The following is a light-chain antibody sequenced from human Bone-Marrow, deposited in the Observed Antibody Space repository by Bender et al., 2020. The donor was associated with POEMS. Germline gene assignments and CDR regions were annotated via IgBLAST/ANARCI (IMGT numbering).Light chain of an antibody. Sequence: QSVLTQPPSASGTPGQRVTISCSGGSSNIGAHAVNWYQHLPGTAPKLLIYSSHRRPSEVPDRFSGSGSGTSASLAISGLQSEDEADYYCEVWDDSLNGWVFGGGTKLTVL. CDR3: EVWDDSLNGWV. V-gene: IGLV1-44*01. CDR1: SSNIGAHA. CDR2: SSH. J-gene: IGLJ3*02.